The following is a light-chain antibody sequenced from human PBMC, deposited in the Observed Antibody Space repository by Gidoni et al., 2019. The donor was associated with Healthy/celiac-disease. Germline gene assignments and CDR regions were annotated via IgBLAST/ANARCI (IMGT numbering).Light chain of an antibody. CDR1: SSNIGSNT. CDR2: SSN. CDR3: AAWDDSLNGVV. Sequence: QSVLTQPPSASGTPGQRVTISCSGSSSNIGSNTVNWYQQLPGTAPKLLIYSSNQRPSGVPDRCSGSKSGTSASLAISGLQSEDEADYYCAAWDDSLNGVVFGGGTKLTVL. V-gene: IGLV1-44*01. J-gene: IGLJ2*01.